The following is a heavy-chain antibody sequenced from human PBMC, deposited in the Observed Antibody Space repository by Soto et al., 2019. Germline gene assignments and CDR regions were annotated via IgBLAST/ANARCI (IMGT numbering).Heavy chain of an antibody. V-gene: IGHV1-69*01. CDR1: GGTFSSYA. Sequence: QVQLVQSGAEVKKPGSSVKVSCKASGGTFSSYAISWVRQAPGQGLEWMGGIIPIFGTANYAQKFQGRVTITADESTSTDYMELSSLRSEDTAVYYCARGPQAATPRNYYYYYGMDVWGQGTTVTVSS. CDR2: IIPIFGTA. J-gene: IGHJ6*02. D-gene: IGHD2-15*01. CDR3: ARGPQAATPRNYYYYYGMDV.